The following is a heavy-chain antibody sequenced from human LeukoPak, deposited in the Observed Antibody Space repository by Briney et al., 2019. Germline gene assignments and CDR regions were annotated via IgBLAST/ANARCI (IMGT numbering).Heavy chain of an antibody. CDR2: ISAIDGST. D-gene: IGHD3-16*01. CDR3: AKEPSTYTTQGGLDP. V-gene: IGHV3-23*01. Sequence: GRSLRLSCAASGFTFSSYAMSWVRQAPGKGLEWVSSISAIDGSTYYADSVKGRFTISRYNSKNTLYLEMNSLRAEDTAVYYCAKEPSTYTTQGGLDPWGQGTLVRPSS. J-gene: IGHJ5*02. CDR1: GFTFSSYA.